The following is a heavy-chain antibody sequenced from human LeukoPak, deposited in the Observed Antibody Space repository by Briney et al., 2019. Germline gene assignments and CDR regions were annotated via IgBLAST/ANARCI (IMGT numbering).Heavy chain of an antibody. Sequence: ASVKVSCKASGYTFTSYGISWVRQAPGQGLEWMGWISAYNGNTNYAQKLQGRVTMTTDTSTSTAYMELRSLRSDDTAVYYCARRRITIFGVVTDDAFDIWGQGTMVTVSS. CDR1: GYTFTSYG. D-gene: IGHD3-3*01. V-gene: IGHV1-18*01. CDR2: ISAYNGNT. J-gene: IGHJ3*02. CDR3: ARRRITIFGVVTDDAFDI.